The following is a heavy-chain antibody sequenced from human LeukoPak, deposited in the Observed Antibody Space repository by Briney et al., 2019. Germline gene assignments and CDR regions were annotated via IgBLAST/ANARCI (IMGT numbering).Heavy chain of an antibody. CDR2: ISAYNGST. CDR3: ARGNYNYYDSSGYYPKYFQH. D-gene: IGHD3-22*01. CDR1: GYTFTSYG. V-gene: IGHV1-18*01. J-gene: IGHJ1*01. Sequence: ASVKVSCKASGYTFTSYGISWVRQAPGQGLEWMGWISAYNGSTNYAQKLQGRVTMTTDTSTSTAYVELRSLRSDDTAVYYCARGNYNYYDSSGYYPKYFQHWGQGTLVTVSS.